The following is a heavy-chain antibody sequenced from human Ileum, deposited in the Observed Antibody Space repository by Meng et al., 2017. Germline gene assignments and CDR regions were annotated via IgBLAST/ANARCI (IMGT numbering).Heavy chain of an antibody. Sequence: QVHLVQSGPEGRKPGASVKVSCTASGYSFTNYGINWVRQDPGKGLEWMGWTSTYNSNRNYAQSLQGRVTMTTDTSTTTAYMELRSLTFDDTAVYYCARGRHCSSTTCYLSDSWGQGTLVTVSS. CDR1: GYSFTNYG. D-gene: IGHD2-2*01. V-gene: IGHV1-18*01. J-gene: IGHJ4*02. CDR3: ARGRHCSSTTCYLSDS. CDR2: TSTYNSNR.